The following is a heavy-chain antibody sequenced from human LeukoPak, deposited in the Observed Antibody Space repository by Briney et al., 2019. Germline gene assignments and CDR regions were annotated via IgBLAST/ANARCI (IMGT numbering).Heavy chain of an antibody. J-gene: IGHJ4*02. CDR1: GYSISSGYY. CDR2: IYHSGST. D-gene: IGHD3-16*01. CDR3: ARGMGD. Sequence: SETLSLTCTVPGYSISSGYYWGWIRQPPGKGLEWIGSIYHSGSTYYNPSLKSRVTISVDTSKNQFSPKLSSVTAADTAVYYCARGMGDWGQGTLVTVSS. V-gene: IGHV4-38-2*02.